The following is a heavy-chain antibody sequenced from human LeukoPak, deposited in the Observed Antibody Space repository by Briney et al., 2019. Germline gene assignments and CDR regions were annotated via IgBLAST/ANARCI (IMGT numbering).Heavy chain of an antibody. D-gene: IGHD3-22*01. Sequence: SVKVSCKASGYTFKDYDITWVRQAPGQGLEWMGRIIPVLGVSNFARTFQGRVTITADKSTNTAHMELSRLESGDTAVYYCTREGVYAPDGSGYHRDAFDIWGQGTVVIVSS. V-gene: IGHV1-69*04. CDR1: GYTFKDYD. CDR2: IIPVLGVS. J-gene: IGHJ3*02. CDR3: TREGVYAPDGSGYHRDAFDI.